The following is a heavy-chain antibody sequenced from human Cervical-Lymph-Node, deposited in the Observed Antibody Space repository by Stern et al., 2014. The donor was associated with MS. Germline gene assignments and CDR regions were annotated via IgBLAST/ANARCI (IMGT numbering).Heavy chain of an antibody. D-gene: IGHD3-16*01. CDR3: ARDGGVY. CDR1: GYHFPTFW. J-gene: IGHJ4*02. Sequence: EVQLVESGAEVKKPGESLKISCKVSGYHFPTFWIGWVRQMPGKGLEWMGIIYPDDSETRYSPSFQGQVTISVDKSINPAYLHWSSLKASDTAIYYCARDGGVYWGQGTLITVSS. V-gene: IGHV5-51*01. CDR2: IYPDDSET.